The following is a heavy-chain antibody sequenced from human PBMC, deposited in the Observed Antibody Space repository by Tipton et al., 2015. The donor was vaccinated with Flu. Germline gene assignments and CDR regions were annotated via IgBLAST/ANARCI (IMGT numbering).Heavy chain of an antibody. CDR3: ARDSRIAAAGSEDY. V-gene: IGHV4-39*07. J-gene: IGHJ4*02. Sequence: QVQLVQSGAEVKPSETLSLTCTVSGGSISSSRYYWGWIRQPPGKGLEWIGSIYHTGSTYYNPSLKSRVTISVDTSKNQFSLKLSSVTAADTAVYYCARDSRIAAAGSEDYWGQGTLVTVSS. CDR1: GGSISSSRYY. CDR2: IYHTGST. D-gene: IGHD6-13*01.